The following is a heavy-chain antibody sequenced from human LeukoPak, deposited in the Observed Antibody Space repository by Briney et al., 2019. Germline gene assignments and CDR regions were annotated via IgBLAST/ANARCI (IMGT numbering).Heavy chain of an antibody. Sequence: PSETLSLTCTVSGGSISSSSYYWGWIRQPPGKGLEWIGSIYYSGSTYYNPSLKSRVTISVDTSKNQFSLKLSSVTAADTAVYYCARGLRSSSSSGINYYGMDVWGQGTTVTVSS. D-gene: IGHD6-6*01. V-gene: IGHV4-39*07. CDR3: ARGLRSSSSSGINYYGMDV. CDR2: IYYSGST. J-gene: IGHJ6*02. CDR1: GGSISSSSYY.